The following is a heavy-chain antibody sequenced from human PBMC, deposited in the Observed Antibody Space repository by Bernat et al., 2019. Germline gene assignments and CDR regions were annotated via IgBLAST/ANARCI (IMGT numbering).Heavy chain of an antibody. CDR3: ARGGIWYEYYYYYMDV. J-gene: IGHJ6*03. Sequence: QVQLQQWGAGLLKPSETLSLTCAVYGGSFSGYYWSWIRQPPGKGLEWIGEINHSGSTNYNPSLKSRVTISVDTSKNQFCLKLSSVTAADTAVYYCARGGIWYEYYYYYMDVWGKGTTVTVSS. V-gene: IGHV4-34*01. D-gene: IGHD6-13*01. CDR1: GGSFSGYY. CDR2: INHSGST.